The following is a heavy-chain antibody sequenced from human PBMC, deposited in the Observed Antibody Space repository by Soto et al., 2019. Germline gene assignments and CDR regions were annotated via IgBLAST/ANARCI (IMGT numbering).Heavy chain of an antibody. CDR1: GFTFSSYA. CDR2: ISYDGSNK. V-gene: IGHV3-30-3*01. CDR3: ARDRAQVFDY. Sequence: GGSLRLSCAASGFTFSSYAMHWVRQAPGKGLEWVAVISYDGSNKYYADSVKGRFTISRDNSKNTLYLQMNSLRAEDTAVYYCARDRAQVFDYWGQGTLVTVSS. J-gene: IGHJ4*02.